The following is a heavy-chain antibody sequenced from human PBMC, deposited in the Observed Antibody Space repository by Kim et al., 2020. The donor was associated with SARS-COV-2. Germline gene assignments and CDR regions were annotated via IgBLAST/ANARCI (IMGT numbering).Heavy chain of an antibody. CDR1: GFTFSSYA. CDR2: ISYDGSNK. Sequence: GGSLRLSCAASGFTFSSYAMHWVRQAPGKGLEWVAVISYDGSNKYYADSVKGRFTISRDNSKNTLYLQMNSLRAEDTAVYYCARGTYYDFWSGLPHYYGMDVWGQGTTVTVSS. J-gene: IGHJ6*02. V-gene: IGHV3-30-3*01. CDR3: ARGTYYDFWSGLPHYYGMDV. D-gene: IGHD3-3*01.